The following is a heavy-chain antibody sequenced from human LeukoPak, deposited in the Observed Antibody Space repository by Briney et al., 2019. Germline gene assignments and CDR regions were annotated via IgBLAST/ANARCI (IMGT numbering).Heavy chain of an antibody. CDR3: AKIAVAGNFDY. CDR1: GYTFTSYA. V-gene: IGHV1-3*01. CDR2: INAGNGNT. D-gene: IGHD6-19*01. Sequence: ASVKVSCKASGYTFTSYAMHWVRQTPGQRLEWMGWINAGNGNTKYSQKFQGRVTITRDTSASTAYMELSSLRSEDTAVYYCAKIAVAGNFDYWGQGTLVTVSS. J-gene: IGHJ4*02.